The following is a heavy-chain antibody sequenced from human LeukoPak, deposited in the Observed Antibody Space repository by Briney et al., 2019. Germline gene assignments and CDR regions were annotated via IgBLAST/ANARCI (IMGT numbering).Heavy chain of an antibody. D-gene: IGHD3-3*01. J-gene: IGHJ6*03. CDR2: IYTSGST. Sequence: PSETLSLTCTVSGGSISSYYWGWIRQPAGKGLEWIGRIYTSGSTNYNPSLKSRVTMSVDTSKNQFSLKLSSVTAADTAVYYCARDLPLASLEWLLHDYYYYMDVWGKGTTVTVSS. CDR3: ARDLPLASLEWLLHDYYYYMDV. V-gene: IGHV4-4*07. CDR1: GGSISSYY.